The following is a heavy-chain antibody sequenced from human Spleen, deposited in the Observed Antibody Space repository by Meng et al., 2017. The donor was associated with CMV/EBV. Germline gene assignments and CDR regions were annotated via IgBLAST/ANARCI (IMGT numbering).Heavy chain of an antibody. V-gene: IGHV3-23*01. D-gene: IGHD6-6*01. CDR2: ISGSGGST. J-gene: IGHJ3*02. CDR1: GFTFSSYA. Sequence: GESLKISCAASGFTFSSYAMSWVRQAPGKGLEWVSAISGSGGSTYYADSVKGRFTISRDNAKNSLYLQMNSLRAEDTAVYYCARVGQLVLGPTWLNDAFDIWGQGTMVTVSS. CDR3: ARVGQLVLGPTWLNDAFDI.